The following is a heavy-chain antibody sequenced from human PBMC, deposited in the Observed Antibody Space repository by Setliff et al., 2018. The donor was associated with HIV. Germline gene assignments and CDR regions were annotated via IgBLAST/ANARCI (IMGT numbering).Heavy chain of an antibody. D-gene: IGHD4-17*01. CDR1: GLTFSSYW. CDR2: ISSGSSTI. V-gene: IGHV3-48*04. CDR3: ARSPYGDYGLDY. Sequence: GGSLRLSCAASGLTFSSYWMNWVRQAPGKGLEWVSYISSGSSTIYYADSVKGRFTISRDNAKNSLYLQMNTLRAEDTAVYFCARSPYGDYGLDYWGQGTLVTVSS. J-gene: IGHJ4*02.